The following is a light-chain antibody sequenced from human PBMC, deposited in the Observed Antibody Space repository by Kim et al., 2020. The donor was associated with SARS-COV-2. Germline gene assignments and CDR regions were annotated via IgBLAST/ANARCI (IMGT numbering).Light chain of an antibody. V-gene: IGKV1-39*01. Sequence: SLSVGDRFSITCRASQSISSYLNWYQQKPGKAPKLLIYAASTLQSGVPSRFSGSGSGTDFTLTISSLQPEDFTTYYCQQSYSSPYTFGQGTKLEI. J-gene: IGKJ2*01. CDR3: QQSYSSPYT. CDR2: AAS. CDR1: QSISSY.